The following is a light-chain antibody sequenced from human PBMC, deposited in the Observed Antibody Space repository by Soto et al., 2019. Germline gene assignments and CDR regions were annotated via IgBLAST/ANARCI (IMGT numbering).Light chain of an antibody. CDR3: AAWDDNLSTYV. Sequence: QSVLTQPPSASGTPGQRVSISCSGYSSSIGTNFVYWYQQLPGTAPKVLIHSNNQRPSGVPDRFSGSKSGNSASLAISGLRSEDEADYYCAAWDDNLSTYVFGSGTKLTVL. J-gene: IGLJ1*01. CDR2: SNN. CDR1: SSSIGTNF. V-gene: IGLV1-47*02.